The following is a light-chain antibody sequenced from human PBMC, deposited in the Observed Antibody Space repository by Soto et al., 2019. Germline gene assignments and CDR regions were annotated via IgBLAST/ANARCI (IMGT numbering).Light chain of an antibody. CDR2: DAS. V-gene: IGKV1-5*01. J-gene: IGKJ5*01. Sequence: DIQMTQSPSTLSASVGDRVTITCRASQSISSWLAWYQQKPGKAPNLLIYDASNLESGVPSRFSGSGSGTEFTLTISSLQPVDFATYYRQQYHSYPPRTFAHGRRLEIK. CDR1: QSISSW. CDR3: QQYHSYPPRT.